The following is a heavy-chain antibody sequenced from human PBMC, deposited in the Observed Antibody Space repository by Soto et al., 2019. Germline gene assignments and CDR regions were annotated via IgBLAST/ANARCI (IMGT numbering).Heavy chain of an antibody. V-gene: IGHV3-33*01. J-gene: IGHJ2*01. CDR3: ARDLIPTYYYDSSGYGWYFDL. CDR2: IEYDGNNK. D-gene: IGHD3-22*01. CDR1: GFTFKNYG. Sequence: PGGSLRLSCAASGFTFKNYGMEWVRQAPGKGLEWVAVIEYDGNNKYYADSVKGRFTISRDNSKNMLYLQINSLRAEDTAVYYCARDLIPTYYYDSSGYGWYFDLWGRGTLVTVSS.